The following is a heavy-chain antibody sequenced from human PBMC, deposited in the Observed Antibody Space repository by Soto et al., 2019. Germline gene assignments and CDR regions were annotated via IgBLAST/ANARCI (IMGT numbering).Heavy chain of an antibody. CDR1: GGSISRYY. CDR3: ARAQNYDILAGYYPFDY. CDR2: IYYSGST. J-gene: IGHJ4*02. Sequence: SETLSLTCTVSGGSISRYYWSWIRQPPGKGLEWIGYIYYSGSTNYNPSLKSRVTISVDTSKNQFSLKLSSVTAADTAVYYCARAQNYDILAGYYPFDYWGQGTLVTVSS. D-gene: IGHD3-9*01. V-gene: IGHV4-59*01.